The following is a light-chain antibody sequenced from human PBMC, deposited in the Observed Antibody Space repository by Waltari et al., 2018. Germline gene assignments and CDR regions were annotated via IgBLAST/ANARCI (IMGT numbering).Light chain of an antibody. CDR1: SSNIGSNY. J-gene: IGLJ1*01. CDR2: RNN. CDR3: AAWGDSLSVDV. V-gene: IGLV1-47*01. Sequence: QSVLTQPPSASGTPGQRVTISCSGSSSNIGSNYVYCYQQLPGTAPKLLIYRNNQRPSGVPDRFSGSKSGTSASLAISGLRSEDEADYYCAAWGDSLSVDVFGTGTKVTVL.